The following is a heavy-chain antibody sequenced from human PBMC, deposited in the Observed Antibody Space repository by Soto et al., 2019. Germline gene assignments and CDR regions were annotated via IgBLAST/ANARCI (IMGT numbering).Heavy chain of an antibody. J-gene: IGHJ5*02. CDR1: GYTFTSYA. CDR2: INAGNGKT. D-gene: IGHD3-10*01. V-gene: IGHV1-3*01. Sequence: ASVKVSCKASGYTFTSYAMHWGRQAPGQRLEWMGWINAGNGKTNYSQKFQGRVTITADESTSTAYMELSSLRSEDTAVYYCAREIAPDRITMVRGVIIKITNWFDPWGQGTLVTVSS. CDR3: AREIAPDRITMVRGVIIKITNWFDP.